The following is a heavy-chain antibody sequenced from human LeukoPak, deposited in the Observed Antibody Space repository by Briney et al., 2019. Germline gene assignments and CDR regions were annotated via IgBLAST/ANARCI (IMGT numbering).Heavy chain of an antibody. CDR2: ISGSGGST. J-gene: IGHJ4*02. CDR1: GYTFSSYA. CDR3: AKDRNSVVPAPIDY. V-gene: IGHV3-23*01. D-gene: IGHD2-2*01. Sequence: GGSLRLSCAASGYTFSSYAMSWVRQAPGKGLEWVSAISGSGGSTYYADSVKGRFTISRDNSKNTLYLQMNSLRAEDTAVYYCAKDRNSVVPAPIDYWGQGTLVTVSS.